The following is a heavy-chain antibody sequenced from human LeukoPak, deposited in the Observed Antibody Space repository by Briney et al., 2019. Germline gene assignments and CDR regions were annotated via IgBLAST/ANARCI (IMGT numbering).Heavy chain of an antibody. J-gene: IGHJ6*03. Sequence: SETLSLTCTVSGGSIGSSSYYWGWIRQPPGKGLEWIGSIYYSGSTYYNPSLKSRVTISVDTSKNQFSLKLSSVTAADTAVYYCAREVGGEYHYYYYMDVWGKGTTVTVSS. CDR3: AREVGGEYHYYYYMDV. CDR1: GGSIGSSSYY. D-gene: IGHD2-15*01. V-gene: IGHV4-39*07. CDR2: IYYSGST.